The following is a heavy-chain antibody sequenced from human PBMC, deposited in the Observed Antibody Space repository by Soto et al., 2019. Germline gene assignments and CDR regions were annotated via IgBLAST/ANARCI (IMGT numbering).Heavy chain of an antibody. CDR1: GFTVSSNY. D-gene: IGHD2-2*02. J-gene: IGHJ3*02. Sequence: EVQLVESGGGLVQPGGSLRLSCAASGFTVSSNYMSWVRQAPGKGLEWVSVIYSGGSTYYADSVKGRFTISRDNSKNTLYLQMNSLRAEDTAVYYCARAPRGYCSSTSCYSAYACDIWGQGTMVTVSS. CDR3: ARAPRGYCSSTSCYSAYACDI. CDR2: IYSGGST. V-gene: IGHV3-66*01.